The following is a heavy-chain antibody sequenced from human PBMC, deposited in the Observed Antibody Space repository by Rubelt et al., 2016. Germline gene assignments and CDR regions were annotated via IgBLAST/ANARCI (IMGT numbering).Heavy chain of an antibody. CDR2: IWYDGSNK. CDR1: GFTFSSYG. V-gene: IGHV3-33*08. J-gene: IGHJ6*02. D-gene: IGHD6-13*01. CDR3: ARESAAGIILVYYGMDV. Sequence: VQLVESGGGLIQPGGSLRLSCAASGFTFSSYGMHWVRQAPGKGLEWVAVIWYDGSNKYYADSVKGRFTISRDNSKNTLYLQMNSLRAEDTAVYYCARESAAGIILVYYGMDVWGQGTTVTVSS.